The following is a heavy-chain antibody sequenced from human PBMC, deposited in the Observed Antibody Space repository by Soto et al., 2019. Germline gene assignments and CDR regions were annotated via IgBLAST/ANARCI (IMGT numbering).Heavy chain of an antibody. Sequence: SETLSLTCTVSGGSISSYYWSWIRQPPGKGLEWIGYIYYSGSTNYNPSLKSRVTISVDTSKNQFSLKLSSVTAADTAVYYCASSPHKDSRPDYWGQGTLVTVSS. D-gene: IGHD3-22*01. J-gene: IGHJ4*02. CDR3: ASSPHKDSRPDY. V-gene: IGHV4-59*01. CDR1: GGSISSYY. CDR2: IYYSGST.